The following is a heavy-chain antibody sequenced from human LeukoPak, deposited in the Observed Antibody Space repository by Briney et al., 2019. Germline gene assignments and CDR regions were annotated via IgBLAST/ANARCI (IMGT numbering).Heavy chain of an antibody. D-gene: IGHD3-3*01. CDR2: IIPIFGTA. J-gene: IGHJ6*03. V-gene: IGHV1-69*13. Sequence: SVKVSCKASGGTFSSYAISWVRQAPGQGLEWMGGIIPIFGTANYAQKFQGRVTITADESTSTAYMELSSLRSEDTAMYYCARVPFGVVNDYYYYYYMDVWGKGTTVTVSS. CDR1: GGTFSSYA. CDR3: ARVPFGVVNDYYYYYYMDV.